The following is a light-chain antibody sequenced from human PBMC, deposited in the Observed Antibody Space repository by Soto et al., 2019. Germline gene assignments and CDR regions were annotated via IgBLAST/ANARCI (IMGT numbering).Light chain of an antibody. V-gene: IGKV1-27*01. CDR3: QDHQT. Sequence: DIQMTQSPSSLSASVGDRVTITCRASQGISNYLAWYQQKPGKVPKLLIYAASTLQSGVPSRFSGSGSGTDFTLTISSLQHEDVAIYYCQDHQTFGQGTKLEIK. J-gene: IGKJ1*01. CDR2: AAS. CDR1: QGISNY.